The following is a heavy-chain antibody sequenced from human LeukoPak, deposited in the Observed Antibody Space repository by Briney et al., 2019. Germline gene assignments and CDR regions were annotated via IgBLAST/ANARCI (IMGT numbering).Heavy chain of an antibody. CDR2: IRNDGSTK. CDR3: ARGDSWYEDY. D-gene: IGHD6-13*01. V-gene: IGHV3-30*02. J-gene: IGHJ4*02. Sequence: GGSLRLSCAASGFTFSNSAMSWVRQAPGKGLEWVAFIRNDGSTKYYVDSVKGRFVISRDNSRNTLYLQMNSLRAEDTAVYYCARGDSWYEDYWGQGTLVTVSS. CDR1: GFTFSNSA.